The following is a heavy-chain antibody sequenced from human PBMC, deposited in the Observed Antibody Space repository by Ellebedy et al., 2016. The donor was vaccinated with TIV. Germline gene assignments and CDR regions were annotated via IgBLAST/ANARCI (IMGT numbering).Heavy chain of an antibody. V-gene: IGHV1-2*02. CDR2: INPNSGGT. J-gene: IGHJ6*02. Sequence: ASVKVSCKVSGYTLTELSMHWVRQAPGQGLEWMGWINPNSGGTNYAQKFQGRVTMTRDTSISTAYMELSRLRSDDTAVYYCARGVTASYYYYYGMDVWGQGTTVTVSS. CDR3: ARGVTASYYYYYGMDV. CDR1: GYTLTELS. D-gene: IGHD2-21*02.